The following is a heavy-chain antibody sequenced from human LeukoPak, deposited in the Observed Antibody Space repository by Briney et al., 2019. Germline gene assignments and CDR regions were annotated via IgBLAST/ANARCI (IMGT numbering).Heavy chain of an antibody. CDR3: AKGDEWLSHWYFDL. Sequence: QSGGSLRLSCAASGFTFSSYGMSWVRQAPGKGLEGVSAISGSGGSTYYADSVKGRFTISRDNSKNTLYLQMNSLRAEDTAVYYCAKGDEWLSHWYFDLWGRGTLVTVSS. CDR2: ISGSGGST. J-gene: IGHJ2*01. CDR1: GFTFSSYG. D-gene: IGHD6-19*01. V-gene: IGHV3-23*01.